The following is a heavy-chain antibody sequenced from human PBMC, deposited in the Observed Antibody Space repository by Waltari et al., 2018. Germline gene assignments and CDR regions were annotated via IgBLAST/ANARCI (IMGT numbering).Heavy chain of an antibody. J-gene: IGHJ4*02. CDR3: ARHQGRQLVDY. Sequence: QLQLQESGPGLVKPSETLSLTCTVSGGSISSSSYYWGWIRQPPGKGLEWIGSIYYSGSTYYNPSLKSRVTISVDTSKNQFSLKLSSVTAADTAVYYCARHQGRQLVDYWGQGTLVTVSS. CDR1: GGSISSSSYY. D-gene: IGHD6-13*01. CDR2: IYYSGST. V-gene: IGHV4-39*01.